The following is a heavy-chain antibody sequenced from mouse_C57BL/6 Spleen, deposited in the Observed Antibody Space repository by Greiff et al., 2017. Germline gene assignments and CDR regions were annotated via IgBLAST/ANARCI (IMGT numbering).Heavy chain of an antibody. CDR1: GYTFTSYW. V-gene: IGHV1-72*01. Sequence: QVQLQQPGAELVKPGASVKLSCKASGYTFTSYWMHWVKQRPGRGLEWIGRIAPNSGGTKYNEKFKSKATLTVDKPSSTAYMQLSSLTSEDSAVYDCERSRVVEGYFDVWGTGTTVTVAS. J-gene: IGHJ1*03. D-gene: IGHD1-1*01. CDR3: ERSRVVEGYFDV. CDR2: IAPNSGGT.